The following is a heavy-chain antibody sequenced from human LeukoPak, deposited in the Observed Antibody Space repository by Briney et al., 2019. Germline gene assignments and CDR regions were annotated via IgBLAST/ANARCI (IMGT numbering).Heavy chain of an antibody. CDR2: IYTTGST. CDR3: ASASGS. J-gene: IGHJ5*02. Sequence: SETLCLTCSVSGDSISSDYWSWIRQLAGKGLEWIGRIYTTGSTNYNPSLKSRVTMSVDMSKNQFSLKLSSVTAADTAVYYCASASGSWGQGTLVTVSS. D-gene: IGHD6-19*01. CDR1: GDSISSDY. V-gene: IGHV4-4*07.